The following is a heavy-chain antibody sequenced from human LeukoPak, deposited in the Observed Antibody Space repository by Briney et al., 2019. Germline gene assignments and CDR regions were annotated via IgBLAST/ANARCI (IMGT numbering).Heavy chain of an antibody. CDR2: INSDGSST. J-gene: IGHJ5*02. Sequence: PGGSLRLSCATSGFTFSTYWMHWVRQAPGKGLVWVSRINSDGSSTTYADSVKGRFTISRDNAKNTLYLQMNSLRAEDTAAYYCAKDGYSSGNWFDPWGQGTLVTVSS. CDR1: GFTFSTYW. CDR3: AKDGYSSGNWFDP. D-gene: IGHD6-19*01. V-gene: IGHV3-74*01.